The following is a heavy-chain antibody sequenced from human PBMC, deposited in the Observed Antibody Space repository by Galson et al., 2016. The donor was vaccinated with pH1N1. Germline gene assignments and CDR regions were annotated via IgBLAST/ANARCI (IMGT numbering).Heavy chain of an antibody. J-gene: IGHJ6*02. D-gene: IGHD2-15*01. Sequence: SETLSLTCTVSGDSINNYYWNWIRQSPGKGLEWIGYIYHSSHSGSTNYNPSLSSRVTISVDTSKNQFSLRLGSVTAADTAVYYCAREDLVVGEGWDFGLDAWGQGNAVTVSS. V-gene: IGHV4-59*12. CDR2: IYHSSHSGST. CDR1: GDSINNYY. CDR3: AREDLVVGEGWDFGLDA.